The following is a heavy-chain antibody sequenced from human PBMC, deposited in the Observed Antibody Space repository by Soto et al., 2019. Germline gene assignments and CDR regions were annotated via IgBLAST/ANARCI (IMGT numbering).Heavy chain of an antibody. CDR2: IASSGNPT. D-gene: IGHD6-13*01. CDR3: VRGWKSGSWGDY. V-gene: IGHV3-48*02. J-gene: IGHJ4*02. Sequence: DVQLVESGGGLVQPGGSLRLSCAVSGFTLSSFSMNWVRQAPGKGLEWVSYIASSGNPTYYAESVKGRFTISRDNAKNSLFLQMNSLRDDDTAVYYCVRGWKSGSWGDYWGQGTLVTVSS. CDR1: GFTLSSFS.